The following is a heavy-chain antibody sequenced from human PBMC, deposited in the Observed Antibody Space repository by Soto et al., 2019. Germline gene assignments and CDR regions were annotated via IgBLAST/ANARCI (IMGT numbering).Heavy chain of an antibody. CDR1: GGTFSSYA. V-gene: IGHV1-69*13. CDR3: ASFFRERRLYGIDV. D-gene: IGHD3-10*01. J-gene: IGHJ6*02. Sequence: ASVLVSGNASGGTFSSYAISWVRQAPGQGLEWIGGIIPIFGTANYAQKFQGRVTITADESTSTAYMELSSLRSEDTAVYYCASFFRERRLYGIDVWGQGTTVTVSS. CDR2: IIPIFGTA.